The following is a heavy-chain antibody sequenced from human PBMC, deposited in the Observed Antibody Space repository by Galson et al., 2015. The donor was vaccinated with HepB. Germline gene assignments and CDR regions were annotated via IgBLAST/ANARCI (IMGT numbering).Heavy chain of an antibody. V-gene: IGHV1-8*01. D-gene: IGHD3-3*01. J-gene: IGHJ6*03. CDR2: MNPNSGNT. CDR1: GYTFTSYD. Sequence: SVKVSCKASGYTFTSYDINWVRQATGQGLEWMGWMNPNSGNTGYAQKFQGRVTMTRNTSISTAYMELSSLRSEDTAVYYCARGAENRKTYYDFWSGYSGYYYYYMDVWGKGTTVTVSS. CDR3: ARGAENRKTYYDFWSGYSGYYYYYMDV.